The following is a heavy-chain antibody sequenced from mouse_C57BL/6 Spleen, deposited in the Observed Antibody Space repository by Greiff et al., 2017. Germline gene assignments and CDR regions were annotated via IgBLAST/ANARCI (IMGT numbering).Heavy chain of an antibody. Sequence: QVQLQQPGAELVMPGASVKLSCKASGYTFTSYWMPWVKQRPGQGLEWIGEIDPSDSFTNYNQKFKGKSTLTVDKSSSTAYMQLSSLTSEDSAVYYCARWDYYGSSRAMDYWGQGTSVTVSS. CDR2: IDPSDSFT. CDR3: ARWDYYGSSRAMDY. D-gene: IGHD1-1*01. CDR1: GYTFTSYW. V-gene: IGHV1-69*01. J-gene: IGHJ4*01.